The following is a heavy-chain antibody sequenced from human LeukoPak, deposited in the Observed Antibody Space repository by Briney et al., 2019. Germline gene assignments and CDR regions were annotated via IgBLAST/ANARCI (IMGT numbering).Heavy chain of an antibody. CDR3: ARGKKFVASDVYWFDS. CDR2: INPNSGGT. Sequence: VASVKVSCKASGYTFTGYYMHWVRQAPGQGLEWMGWINPNSGGTNYAQRFQGRVTMTRDTSISTAYMELSSLRSEDTAVYYCARGKKFVASDVYWFDSWGQGTLVTVSS. V-gene: IGHV1-2*02. D-gene: IGHD2-21*01. CDR1: GYTFTGYY. J-gene: IGHJ5*01.